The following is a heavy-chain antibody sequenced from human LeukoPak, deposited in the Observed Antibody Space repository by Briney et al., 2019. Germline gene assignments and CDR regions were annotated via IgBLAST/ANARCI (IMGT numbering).Heavy chain of an antibody. V-gene: IGHV3-30*02. Sequence: PGGSLRLSCAASGFTFSSYGMHRVRQAPGKGLEWVAFIRYDGSNKYYADSVKGRFTISRDNSKNTLYLQMNSLRAEDTAVYYCAKARVSGYDWTAFDYWGQGTLVTVSS. D-gene: IGHD5-12*01. CDR1: GFTFSSYG. CDR3: AKARVSGYDWTAFDY. CDR2: IRYDGSNK. J-gene: IGHJ4*02.